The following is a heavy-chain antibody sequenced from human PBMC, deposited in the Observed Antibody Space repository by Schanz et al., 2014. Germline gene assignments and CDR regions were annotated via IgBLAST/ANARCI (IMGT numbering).Heavy chain of an antibody. CDR3: ARVDSGYDSHHYYYYYYMDV. V-gene: IGHV3-48*04. CDR1: GFTFSTYY. CDR2: ISSNGSTI. D-gene: IGHD5-12*01. Sequence: EVQLVESGGGLVRPGGSLRLSCAASGFTFSTYYMSWIRQAPGKGLEWVSYISSNGSTIYYADSVKGRFTISRDNAKNSLYLQMNSLRAEDTAVYYCARVDSGYDSHHYYYYYYMDVWGEGTTVTVSS. J-gene: IGHJ6*03.